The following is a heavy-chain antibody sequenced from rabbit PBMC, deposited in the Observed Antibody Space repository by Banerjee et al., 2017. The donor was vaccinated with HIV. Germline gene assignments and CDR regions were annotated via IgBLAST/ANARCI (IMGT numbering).Heavy chain of an antibody. J-gene: IGHJ4*01. CDR2: INTNSGNA. V-gene: IGHV1S45*01. Sequence: QEQLVESGGGLVKPEGSLTLTCTASGFSFSNKYVMCWVRQAPGKGLEWIACINTNSGNAVYASWAKGRFTISKTSLTTVTLQMTSLTAADTATYFCARTYSSSSGYYNLWGPGTLVTVS. D-gene: IGHD1-1*01. CDR1: GFSFSNKYV. CDR3: ARTYSSSSGYYNL.